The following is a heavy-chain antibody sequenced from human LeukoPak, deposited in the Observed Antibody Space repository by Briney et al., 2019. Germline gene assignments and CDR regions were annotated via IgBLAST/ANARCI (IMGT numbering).Heavy chain of an antibody. CDR2: ISGSGGST. V-gene: IGHV3-23*01. CDR3: AKGGRVVPAARYYFDY. Sequence: GGSLRLSCAASGFTFSSYAMSWVRQAPGKGLEWASAISGSGGSTYYADSVKGRFTISRDNSKNTLYLQMNSLRAEDTAVYYCAKGGRVVPAARYYFDYWGQGTLVTVSS. CDR1: GFTFSSYA. J-gene: IGHJ4*02. D-gene: IGHD2-2*01.